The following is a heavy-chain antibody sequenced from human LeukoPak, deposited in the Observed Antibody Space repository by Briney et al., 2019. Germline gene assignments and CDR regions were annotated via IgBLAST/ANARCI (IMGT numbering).Heavy chain of an antibody. CDR1: GCTFSGYW. V-gene: IGHV3-74*01. Sequence: PGGSLRLSCAASGCTFSGYWMHWVPQAPGKGLVWVSRINTDGSDTNYADSVKGRFTISRDNAKNMLYLQMNSLRAEDTAVYYCARDGPGATQDYWGQGTLVTASS. CDR3: ARDGPGATQDY. J-gene: IGHJ4*02. CDR2: INTDGSDT. D-gene: IGHD1-26*01.